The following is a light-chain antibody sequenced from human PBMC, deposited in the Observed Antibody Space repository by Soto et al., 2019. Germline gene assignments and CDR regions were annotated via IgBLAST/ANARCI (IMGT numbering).Light chain of an antibody. J-gene: IGKJ1*01. CDR3: QQYSSYWT. Sequence: DIQMTQSPSTLSGSVGDRVTITCRASQSISRWLAWYQQTPGTAPKLLIHDATSLESGVPSRFSGSGSTKEFIITISSLQHDYFATYYCQQYSSYWTFAQGTKVDIK. V-gene: IGKV1-5*01. CDR2: DAT. CDR1: QSISRW.